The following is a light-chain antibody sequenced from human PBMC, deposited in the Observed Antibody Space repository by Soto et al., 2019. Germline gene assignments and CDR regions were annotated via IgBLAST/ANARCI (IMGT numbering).Light chain of an antibody. CDR3: QQRSNWPLT. CDR2: DAS. Sequence: EIVLTQSPATLSLSPGERATLSCRASQRVSSYLAWYQQKPGQAPRLLIYDASNRATGIPARFSGSGSGTDFTLTISSREPEDFAVYYCQQRSNWPLTFGGGTKVEIK. V-gene: IGKV3-11*01. J-gene: IGKJ4*01. CDR1: QRVSSY.